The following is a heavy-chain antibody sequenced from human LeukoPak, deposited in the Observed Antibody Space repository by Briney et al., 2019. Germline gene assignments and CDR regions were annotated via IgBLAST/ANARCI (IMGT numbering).Heavy chain of an antibody. D-gene: IGHD6-13*01. CDR2: IYYSGST. J-gene: IGHJ6*03. Sequence: PSETLSLTCTVSGGSISSYYWSWIRQPPGKGLEWIGYIYYSGSTNYNPSLKSRVTISVDTSKNQFSLKLSSVTAADTAVYYCARETYSSSWYWEPYYYYYMDVWGKGTTVTVSS. CDR1: GGSISSYY. V-gene: IGHV4-59*01. CDR3: ARETYSSSWYWEPYYYYYMDV.